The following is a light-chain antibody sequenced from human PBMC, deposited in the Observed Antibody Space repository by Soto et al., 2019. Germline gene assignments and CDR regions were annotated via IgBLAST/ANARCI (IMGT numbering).Light chain of an antibody. CDR1: SSDIGAYNY. V-gene: IGLV2-14*01. J-gene: IGLJ1*01. Sequence: QSVLTQPASVSGSPGQSITISCTGTSSDIGAYNYVSWYQQHPGKAPKLMIYEVSNRPSGISNRFSGSKSGNTASLTISGLQADDEADYYCSSYTSSSTPFVFGTGTKVTVL. CDR3: SSYTSSSTPFV. CDR2: EVS.